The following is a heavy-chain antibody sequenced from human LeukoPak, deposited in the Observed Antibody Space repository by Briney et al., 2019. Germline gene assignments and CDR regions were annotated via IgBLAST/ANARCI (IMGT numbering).Heavy chain of an antibody. CDR1: GGTFSGYA. CDR3: ASLYDSGGYYFDY. D-gene: IGHD3-22*01. J-gene: IGHJ4*02. CDR2: IIPIFGTA. Sequence: ASVKVSCKASGGTFSGYAISWVRQAPGQGLEWMGGIIPIFGTANYAQKFQGRVTITTDESTSTAYMELSSLRSEDTAVYYCASLYDSGGYYFDYWGQGTLVTVSS. V-gene: IGHV1-69*05.